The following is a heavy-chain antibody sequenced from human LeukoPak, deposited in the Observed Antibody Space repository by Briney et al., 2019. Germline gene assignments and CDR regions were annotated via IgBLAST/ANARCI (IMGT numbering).Heavy chain of an antibody. CDR2: ISGSGDDT. CDR3: AKGSYYDSSGSFYFDY. J-gene: IGHJ4*02. CDR1: GFTFSSYA. Sequence: GGSLRLSCAASGFTFSSYAMSWVRQAPGKGLEWVSGISGSGDDTYYADSVKGRFTISRDNFKNTLYVQVNSLGTEDTAAYYCAKGSYYDSSGSFYFDYWGQGTLVTVSS. V-gene: IGHV3-23*01. D-gene: IGHD3-22*01.